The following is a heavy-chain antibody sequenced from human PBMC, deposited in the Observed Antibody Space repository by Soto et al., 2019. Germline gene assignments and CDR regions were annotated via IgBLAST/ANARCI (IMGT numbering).Heavy chain of an antibody. CDR3: AKGALYYPLDI. D-gene: IGHD2-8*01. Sequence: PGGSLRLSCEASGFTFSSYAMSWVRQAPGKGLERVSGISVGGTYTYYADSVKGRFTISRDNSKSTLYLQMNSLRAEDTAVYYCAKGALYYPLDIWGQGTMVTVSS. J-gene: IGHJ3*02. V-gene: IGHV3-23*01. CDR2: ISVGGTYT. CDR1: GFTFSSYA.